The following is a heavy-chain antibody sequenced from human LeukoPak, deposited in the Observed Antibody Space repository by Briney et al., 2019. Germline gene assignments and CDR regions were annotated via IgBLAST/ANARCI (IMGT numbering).Heavy chain of an antibody. CDR1: GYTFTSYY. J-gene: IGHJ4*02. CDR2: INPSDGST. D-gene: IGHD3-22*01. Sequence: GASVKVSCKASGYTFTSYYMHWVRHAPGQGLEWVGLINPSDGSTSSAQTFQGRVTMTTDTSTSTVYMDLSSLRSEATAVYYCEVVPNYWGQGTLVTVSS. V-gene: IGHV1-46*01. CDR3: EVVPNY.